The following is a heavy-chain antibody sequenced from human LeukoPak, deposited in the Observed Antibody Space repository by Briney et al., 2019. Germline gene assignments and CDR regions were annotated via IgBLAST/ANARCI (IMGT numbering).Heavy chain of an antibody. CDR3: ARAEQALRYFDWFPNWFDP. V-gene: IGHV1-69*04. CDR2: IIPILGIA. Sequence: SVKVSCKASGGTFSSYAISWVRQAPGQGLEWMGRIIPILGIANYAQKFQGRVTITADKSTSTAYMELSSLRSEDTAVYYCARAEQALRYFDWFPNWFDPWGQGTLVTVSS. D-gene: IGHD3-9*01. CDR1: GGTFSSYA. J-gene: IGHJ5*02.